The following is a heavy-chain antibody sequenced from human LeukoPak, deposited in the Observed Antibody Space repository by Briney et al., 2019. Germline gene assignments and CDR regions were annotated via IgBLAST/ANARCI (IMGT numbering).Heavy chain of an antibody. V-gene: IGHV3-30*18. Sequence: PGGSLRLSCAASGFTFSSYGMHWVRQAPGKGLEWVAVISSDGSNKYYADSVKGRFTISRDNSKNTLYLQMNSLRAEDTAVYYCAKVLSVAGTYDAFDIWGQGTMVTVSS. CDR2: ISSDGSNK. J-gene: IGHJ3*02. CDR3: AKVLSVAGTYDAFDI. CDR1: GFTFSSYG. D-gene: IGHD6-19*01.